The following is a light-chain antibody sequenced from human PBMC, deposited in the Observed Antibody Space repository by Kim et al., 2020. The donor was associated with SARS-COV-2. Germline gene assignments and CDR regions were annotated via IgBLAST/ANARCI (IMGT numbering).Light chain of an antibody. CDR2: QDS. CDR3: QAWDSSTVV. V-gene: IGLV3-1*01. J-gene: IGLJ2*01. CDR1: NLGDKY. Sequence: VSPGQTASITCSGDNLGDKYACWYQQKPGPSPVLVIYQDSKRPSGIPERFSGSNSGNTVTLTISGTQAMDEADYYCQAWDSSTVVFGGGTQLTVL.